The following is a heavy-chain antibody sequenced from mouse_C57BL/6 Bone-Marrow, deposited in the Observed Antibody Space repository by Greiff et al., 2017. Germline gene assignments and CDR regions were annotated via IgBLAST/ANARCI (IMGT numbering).Heavy chain of an antibody. CDR1: GYSFTGYF. D-gene: IGHD2-3*01. CDR3: ARNDGYYDYAMDY. V-gene: IGHV1-37*01. J-gene: IGHJ4*01. Sequence: EVQLQQSGPELVKPGASVKISCKASGYSFTGYFLNWVKLSHGKSLAWIGRLNPYNGDTFYNQKFTGKATLTVDKSSSTAHMELLSLTSEDFAVYYCARNDGYYDYAMDYGGQGTSVTVSS. CDR2: LNPYNGDT.